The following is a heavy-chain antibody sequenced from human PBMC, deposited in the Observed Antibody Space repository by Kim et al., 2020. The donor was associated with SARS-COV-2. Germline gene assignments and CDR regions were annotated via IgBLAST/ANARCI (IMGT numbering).Heavy chain of an antibody. CDR3: AKGVSLGYCSGGSCYELFDY. J-gene: IGHJ4*02. Sequence: GGSLRLSCAASGFTFSSYGMHWVRQAPGKGLEWVAVISYDGSNKYYADSVKGRFTISRDNSKNTLYLQMNSLRAEDTAVYYCAKGVSLGYCSGGSCYELFDYWGQGTLVTVSS. CDR2: ISYDGSNK. D-gene: IGHD2-15*01. V-gene: IGHV3-30*18. CDR1: GFTFSSYG.